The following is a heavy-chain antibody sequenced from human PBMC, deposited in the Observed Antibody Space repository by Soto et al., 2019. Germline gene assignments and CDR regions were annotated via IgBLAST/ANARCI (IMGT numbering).Heavy chain of an antibody. Sequence: GGSLRLSCAASGFTFSSYGMHWVRQAPGKGLEWVAVISYDGSNKYYADSVKGRFTISRDNSKNTLYLQMNSLRAEDTAVYYCAKDYTITVTRYLDYWGQGNLVTVSS. CDR1: GFTFSSYG. J-gene: IGHJ4*02. D-gene: IGHD4-17*01. CDR2: ISYDGSNK. CDR3: AKDYTITVTRYLDY. V-gene: IGHV3-30*18.